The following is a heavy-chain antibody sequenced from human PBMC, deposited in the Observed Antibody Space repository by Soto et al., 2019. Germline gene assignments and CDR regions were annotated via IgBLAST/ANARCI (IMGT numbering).Heavy chain of an antibody. CDR3: ARGGLLWFGEPRGMDV. CDR1: SASISSSSYT. J-gene: IGHJ6*02. D-gene: IGHD3-10*01. V-gene: IGHV4-39*07. Sequence: SETLSLTCTVSSASISSSSYTWGWIRQPPGKGLEWIGSIYYSGTTYYNPSLNSRVTVSVDTSKNQFSLKLSSVTAADTAVYYCARGGLLWFGEPRGMDVWGQGTTVTVSS. CDR2: IYYSGTT.